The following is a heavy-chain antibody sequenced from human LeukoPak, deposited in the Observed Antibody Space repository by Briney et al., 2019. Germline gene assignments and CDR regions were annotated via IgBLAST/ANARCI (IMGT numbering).Heavy chain of an antibody. CDR3: ATMPTVTTSGGGG. J-gene: IGHJ4*02. V-gene: IGHV1-3*01. CDR2: INAGNGNT. CDR1: GYTFTSYA. Sequence: ASVKVSCKASGYTFTSYAMHWVRQAPGQRLEWMGWINAGNGNTKYSQNFQGRVTVTRDTSASTVYMELSSLRSEDTAVYYCATMPTVTTSGGGGWGQGTLVTVSS. D-gene: IGHD4-17*01.